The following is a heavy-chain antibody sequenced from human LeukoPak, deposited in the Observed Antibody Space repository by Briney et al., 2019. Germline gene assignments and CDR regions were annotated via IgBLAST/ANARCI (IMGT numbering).Heavy chain of an antibody. J-gene: IGHJ4*02. Sequence: SETLSLTCTVSGGSISSSSYYWGWIRQPPGKGLEWIGSIYYSGSTYYNPSLKSRVTISVDTSKNQFSLKLSSVTAADTAVYYCARQPPYGSGSYYNLDYWGQGTLVTVSS. CDR3: ARQPPYGSGSYYNLDY. V-gene: IGHV4-39*01. CDR1: GGSISSSSYY. D-gene: IGHD3-10*01. CDR2: IYYSGST.